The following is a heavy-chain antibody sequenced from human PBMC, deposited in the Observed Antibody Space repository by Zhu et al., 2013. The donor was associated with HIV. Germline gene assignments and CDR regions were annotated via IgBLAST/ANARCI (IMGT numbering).Heavy chain of an antibody. CDR2: FDPEDGET. CDR3: ATGASIVVVPAAIGDYYYYGMDV. Sequence: QVQLVQSGAEVKKPGASVKVSCKVSGYTLTELSMHWVRQAPGKGLEWMGGFDPEDGETIYAQKFQGRVTMTEDTSTDTAYMELSSLRSEDTAVYYCATGASIVVVPAAIGDYYYYGMDVWGQGTTVTVSS. J-gene: IGHJ6*02. D-gene: IGHD2-2*02. CDR1: GYTLTELS. V-gene: IGHV1-24*01.